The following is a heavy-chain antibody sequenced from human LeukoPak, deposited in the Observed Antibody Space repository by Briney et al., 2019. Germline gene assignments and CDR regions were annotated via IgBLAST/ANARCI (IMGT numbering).Heavy chain of an antibody. Sequence: RGSLRLSCAASGFTFSTYAMTWVRQAPGQGLEWVSSISRSGSSTYYADSVKGRFTISRDNSKNTLYLQMNSLRAEDTAVYYCAKDLTKGISRWGQGTLVTVSS. CDR3: AKDLTKGISR. D-gene: IGHD3-3*02. CDR1: GFTFSTYA. J-gene: IGHJ4*02. V-gene: IGHV3-23*01. CDR2: ISRSGSST.